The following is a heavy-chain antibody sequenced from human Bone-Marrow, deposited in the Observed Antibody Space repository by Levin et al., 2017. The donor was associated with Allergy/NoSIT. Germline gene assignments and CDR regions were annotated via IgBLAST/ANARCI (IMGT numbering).Heavy chain of an antibody. CDR1: GYTFTGYY. CDR2: INPNSGGT. D-gene: IGHD2-2*01. CDR3: QRPGARRYMDV. V-gene: IGHV1-2*02. Sequence: GESLKISCKASGYTFTGYYMHWVRQAPGQGLEWMGWINPNSGGTNYAQKFQGRVTMTRDTSISTAYMELSRLRSDDTAVYYCQRPGARRYMDVWGQGTTVTVSS. J-gene: IGHJ6*02.